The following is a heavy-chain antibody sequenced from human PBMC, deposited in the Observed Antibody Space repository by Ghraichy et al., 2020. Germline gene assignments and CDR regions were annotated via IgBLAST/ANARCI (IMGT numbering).Heavy chain of an antibody. Sequence: GGSLRLSCAASGFTFSSYWMSWVRQAPGKGLEWVANIKQDGSEKYYVDSVKGRFTISRDNAKNSLYLQMNSLRAEDTAVYYCARDVRGYSYGYRYYYGMDVWGQGTTVTVSS. V-gene: IGHV3-7*03. CDR3: ARDVRGYSYGYRYYYGMDV. D-gene: IGHD5-18*01. CDR1: GFTFSSYW. CDR2: IKQDGSEK. J-gene: IGHJ6*02.